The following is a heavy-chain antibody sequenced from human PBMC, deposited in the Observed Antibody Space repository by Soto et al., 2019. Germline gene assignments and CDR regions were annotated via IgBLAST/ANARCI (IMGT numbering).Heavy chain of an antibody. Sequence: EVQLVESGGGLIQAGGSLRLSCAASGFAISNNYMNWVRQAPGKGLEWVSTLYSGGSTYYADSVKGRFTISRDNSKNTLFLQMNSLRAEDTAVYYCAREGVKGWCWFDPWGQGTLVTVSS. CDR3: AREGVKGWCWFDP. V-gene: IGHV3-53*01. J-gene: IGHJ5*02. CDR2: LYSGGST. CDR1: GFAISNNY. D-gene: IGHD2-8*01.